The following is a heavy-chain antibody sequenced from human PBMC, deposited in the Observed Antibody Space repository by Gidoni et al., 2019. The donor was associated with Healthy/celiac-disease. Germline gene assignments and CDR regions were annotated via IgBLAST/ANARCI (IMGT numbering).Heavy chain of an antibody. CDR2: ISYDGSNK. Sequence: QVQLVESGGGVVQPGRSLRLSCAASGFTFSSYAMHWVRQAPGKGLEWVAVISYDGSNKYYADSVKGRFTISRDNSKNTLYLQMNSLRAEDTAVYYCARDRYSGSYYDYYYGMDVWGQGTTVTVSS. J-gene: IGHJ6*02. CDR3: ARDRYSGSYYDYYYGMDV. CDR1: GFTFSSYA. V-gene: IGHV3-30-3*01. D-gene: IGHD1-26*01.